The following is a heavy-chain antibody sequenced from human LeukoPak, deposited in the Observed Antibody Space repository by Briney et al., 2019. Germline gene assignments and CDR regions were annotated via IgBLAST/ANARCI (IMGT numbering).Heavy chain of an antibody. CDR3: ARVLEGKQWLVSDYYYGMDV. CDR1: GFTFSSYW. J-gene: IGHJ6*02. V-gene: IGHV3-7*01. CDR2: IKQDGSEK. Sequence: GGSLRLSCAASGFTFSSYWMSWVRQAPGKGLEWVANIKQDGSEKYYVDSVKGRFTISRDNAKNSLYLQMNSLRAEDTAVYYCARVLEGKQWLVSDYYYGMDVWGQGTTVTVSS. D-gene: IGHD6-19*01.